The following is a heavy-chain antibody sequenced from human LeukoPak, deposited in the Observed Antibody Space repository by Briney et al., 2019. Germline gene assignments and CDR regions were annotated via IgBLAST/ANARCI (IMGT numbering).Heavy chain of an antibody. CDR3: ATHYGDYSLEDAFDI. Sequence: PGGSLRLSCAASGFTFSYYYMSGVRQAPGKGLEWVSAISGSGGSTYYADSVKGRFTISRDNSKNTLYLQMNSLRAEDTAVYYCATHYGDYSLEDAFDIWGQGTMVTVSS. D-gene: IGHD4-17*01. CDR2: ISGSGGST. J-gene: IGHJ3*02. CDR1: GFTFSYYY. V-gene: IGHV3-23*01.